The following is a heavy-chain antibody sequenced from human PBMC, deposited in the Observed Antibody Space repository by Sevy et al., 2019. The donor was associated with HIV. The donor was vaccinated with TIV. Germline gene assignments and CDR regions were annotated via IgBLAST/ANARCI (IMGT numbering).Heavy chain of an antibody. CDR1: GFTFSSYD. D-gene: IGHD3-10*01. J-gene: IGHJ5*02. CDR3: TRNGGAFDDGFDP. Sequence: GGSLRLSCTASGFTFSSYDMNWVRQAPGKGLEWVSKVSSSGSSIYYADSVKGRFTISRDNAKNSLNLQMNSLRAEDTAVYYCTRNGGAFDDGFDPWGQGTLVTVSS. V-gene: IGHV3-48*03. CDR2: VSSSGSSI.